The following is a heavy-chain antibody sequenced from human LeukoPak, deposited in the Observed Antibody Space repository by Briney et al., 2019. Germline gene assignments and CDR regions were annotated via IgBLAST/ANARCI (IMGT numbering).Heavy chain of an antibody. J-gene: IGHJ4*02. CDR2: IYHSGST. CDR3: ATAPPAPGDY. Sequence: SETLSLTCTVSGGSISSSSYYWGWIRQPPGKGLEWIGYIYHSGSTYYNPSLKSRVTISVDRSKNQFSLKLSSVTAADTAVYYCATAPPAPGDYWGQGTLVTVSS. V-gene: IGHV4-39*07. CDR1: GGSISSSSYY.